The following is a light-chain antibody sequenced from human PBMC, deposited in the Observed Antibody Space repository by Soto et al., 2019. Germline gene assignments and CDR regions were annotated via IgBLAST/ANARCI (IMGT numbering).Light chain of an antibody. Sequence: EIVLTQSPGTLSLSPGERATLSCRASQSVSSSYLAWYQQKPGQAPRLLTYGGSSRATGIPDRFSGSGSGTVFTLSISRLEPEDFAVYYCQQYGSSPSYTFGQGTKLEIK. J-gene: IGKJ2*01. CDR1: QSVSSSY. CDR3: QQYGSSPSYT. CDR2: GGS. V-gene: IGKV3-20*01.